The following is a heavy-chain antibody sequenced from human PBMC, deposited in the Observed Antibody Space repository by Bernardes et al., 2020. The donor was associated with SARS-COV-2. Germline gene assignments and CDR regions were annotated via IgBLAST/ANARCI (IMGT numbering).Heavy chain of an antibody. CDR2: INPNSGGT. Sequence: ASVKVSCKASGYTFTGYYMHWVRQAPGQGLEWMGRINPNSGGTNYAQKFQGRVTMTRDTSISTAYMELSRLRSDDTATYYCARRIVEFPGCFDPWGQGTLVTVSS. D-gene: IGHD2-15*01. CDR3: ARRIVEFPGCFDP. J-gene: IGHJ5*02. V-gene: IGHV1-2*06. CDR1: GYTFTGYY.